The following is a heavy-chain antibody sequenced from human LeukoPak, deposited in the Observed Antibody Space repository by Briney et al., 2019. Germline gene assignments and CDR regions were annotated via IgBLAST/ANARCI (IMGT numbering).Heavy chain of an antibody. CDR1: GFTFDDYG. Sequence: GGSLRLSCAASGFTFDDYGMSWVRQAPGKGLEWVSGINWNGGSTGYADSVKGRFTISRDNSKNTLYLQMNSLRGEDTAVYYCAKDGDTMSGTYYYDMDVWGKGTTVTIS. CDR2: INWNGGST. J-gene: IGHJ6*03. CDR3: AKDGDTMSGTYYYDMDV. V-gene: IGHV3-20*04. D-gene: IGHD1-26*01.